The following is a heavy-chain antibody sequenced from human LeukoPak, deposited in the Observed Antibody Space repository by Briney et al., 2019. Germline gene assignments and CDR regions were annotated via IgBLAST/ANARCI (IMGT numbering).Heavy chain of an antibody. CDR3: ARDRLYYYGSGSYSSF. V-gene: IGHV3-21*01. D-gene: IGHD3-10*01. CDR2: ISSSSSYI. Sequence: GSLRLSCAASGFTFSSYSMNWVRQAPGKGLEWVSSISSSSSYIYYADSVKGRFTISRDNAKNSLYLQMNSLRAEDTAVYYCARDRLYYYGSGSYSSFWGQGTLVIVSS. J-gene: IGHJ4*02. CDR1: GFTFSSYS.